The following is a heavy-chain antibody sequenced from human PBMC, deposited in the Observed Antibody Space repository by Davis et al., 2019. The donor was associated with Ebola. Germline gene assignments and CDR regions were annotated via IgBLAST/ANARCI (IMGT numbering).Heavy chain of an antibody. V-gene: IGHV1-3*01. J-gene: IGHJ4*02. CDR1: GFTLTNYA. CDR3: ASGTTVTTGFDN. D-gene: IGHD4-17*01. Sequence: AASVKVSCKASGFTLTNYAIHWVRQAPGQRLEWMGWVHGGNGNTKYSQRFQGRVTITTDTSASTVYLDLSSLRSDDTAVYYCASGTTVTTGFDNWGQGTLVTVSS. CDR2: VHGGNGNT.